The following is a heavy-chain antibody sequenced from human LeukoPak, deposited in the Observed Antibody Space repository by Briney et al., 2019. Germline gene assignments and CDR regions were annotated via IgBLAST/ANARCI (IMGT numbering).Heavy chain of an antibody. D-gene: IGHD1-1*01. V-gene: IGHV3-49*03. Sequence: GGSLRLSCTASGFTFGDYAMSWIRQAPGKGLEWVGFIRSKAYGETADYAASVKGRFTISRDDSKAIAYLQMNSLKTEDTAVYHCTRDRGAYNLYDYWGQGTLVAVSS. J-gene: IGHJ4*02. CDR2: IRSKAYGETA. CDR3: TRDRGAYNLYDY. CDR1: GFTFGDYA.